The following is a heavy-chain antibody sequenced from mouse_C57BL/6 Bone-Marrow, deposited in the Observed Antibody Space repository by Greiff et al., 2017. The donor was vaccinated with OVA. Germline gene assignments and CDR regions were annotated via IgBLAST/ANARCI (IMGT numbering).Heavy chain of an antibody. J-gene: IGHJ3*01. Sequence: QVQLQQSGAELVRPGTSVKVSCKASGYAFTNYLIEWVKQRPGQGLEWIGVINPGSGGTNYNEKFKGKAPLTADKSSSTAYMQLISLTSEDSAVEFCARPDVGYYEGFAYWGQGTLVTVSA. D-gene: IGHD2-3*01. V-gene: IGHV1-54*01. CDR2: INPGSGGT. CDR3: ARPDVGYYEGFAY. CDR1: GYAFTNYL.